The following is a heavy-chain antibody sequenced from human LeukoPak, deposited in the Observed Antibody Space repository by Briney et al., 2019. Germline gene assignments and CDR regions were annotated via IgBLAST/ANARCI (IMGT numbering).Heavy chain of an antibody. CDR3: AKDSSSWRIIDY. V-gene: IGHV3-30*02. CDR2: MLSDGSNK. Sequence: GGSLRLSCAASGFTFSGYGMHWVRQAPGKGLEWVAFMLSDGSNKYYADSVKGRFTISRDNSKNTLYLQMNSLRAEDTAVYYCAKDSSSWRIIDYWGQGTLVTVSS. J-gene: IGHJ4*02. CDR1: GFTFSGYG. D-gene: IGHD6-13*01.